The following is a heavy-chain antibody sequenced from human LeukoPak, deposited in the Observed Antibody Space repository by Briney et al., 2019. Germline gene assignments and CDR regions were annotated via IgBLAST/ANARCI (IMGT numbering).Heavy chain of an antibody. J-gene: IGHJ5*02. Sequence: SETLFLTCAVYGGSFSDYYWSWIRQPPGKGLEWIGEINHSGSTNYNPPLKSRVTISVDTSKNQFSLKLSSVTAADTAVYYCARVRFGWTANSWGQGTLVTVSS. CDR1: GGSFSDYY. CDR2: INHSGST. D-gene: IGHD2-21*02. CDR3: ARVRFGWTANS. V-gene: IGHV4-34*01.